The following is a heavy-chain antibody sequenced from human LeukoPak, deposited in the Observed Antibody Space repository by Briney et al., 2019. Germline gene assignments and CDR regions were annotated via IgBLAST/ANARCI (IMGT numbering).Heavy chain of an antibody. CDR1: GFTFSSYS. V-gene: IGHV3-21*01. D-gene: IGHD6-13*01. CDR2: ISSSSSYI. CDR3: ARDFGSSWHESGYFDY. Sequence: GGSLRLSCAASGFTFSSYSMNWVRQAPGKGLEWVSSISSSSSYIYYADSVKGRFTISRDNAKNSLYLQMNSLRAEDTAVYYCARDFGSSWHESGYFDYWGQGTLVTVSS. J-gene: IGHJ4*02.